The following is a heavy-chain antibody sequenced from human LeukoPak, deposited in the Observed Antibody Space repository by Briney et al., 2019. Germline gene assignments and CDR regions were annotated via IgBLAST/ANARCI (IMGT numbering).Heavy chain of an antibody. D-gene: IGHD3-22*01. CDR3: ARGGFFDSTGYYYPFDY. V-gene: IGHV3-30*02. Sequence: GGSLRLSCLASGFPFSRHGMHWVRQAPGKGLEWVAFMRYDGSNRYYSDSVKGRFSISRDNSKNTLYLQMNSLRVEDTAFYHCARGGFFDSTGYYYPFDYWGQGILVTVSS. J-gene: IGHJ4*02. CDR2: MRYDGSNR. CDR1: GFPFSRHG.